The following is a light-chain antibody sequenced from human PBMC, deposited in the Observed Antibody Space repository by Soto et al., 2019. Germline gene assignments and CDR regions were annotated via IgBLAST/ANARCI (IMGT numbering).Light chain of an antibody. CDR2: EVS. Sequence: QSALTQPPSASGSPGQSVTISCTGTSSDVGGCKFVSWYQQYPGKAPKLIISEVSKRPSGVPDRFSGSKSGNTASLTVSGLQAEDEAAYYCSSCAGSNNPYVFGTGTQLTVL. V-gene: IGLV2-8*01. J-gene: IGLJ1*01. CDR1: SSDVGGCKF. CDR3: SSCAGSNNPYV.